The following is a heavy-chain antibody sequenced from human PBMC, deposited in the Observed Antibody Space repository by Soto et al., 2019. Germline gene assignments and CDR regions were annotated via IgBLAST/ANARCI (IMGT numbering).Heavy chain of an antibody. D-gene: IGHD6-6*01. Sequence: VHLLESGGGLVQPGGSLRLSCAASGFTFSAYSLSWVRQAPGKGLQWVSGISGLGGSRYYADSVKGRFTISRDNSKNSLYLQMDSLRAEDTAVYYCAVYAARHWFGPWGQGTLVTVSS. CDR3: AVYAARHWFGP. V-gene: IGHV3-23*01. CDR2: ISGLGGSR. CDR1: GFTFSAYS. J-gene: IGHJ5*02.